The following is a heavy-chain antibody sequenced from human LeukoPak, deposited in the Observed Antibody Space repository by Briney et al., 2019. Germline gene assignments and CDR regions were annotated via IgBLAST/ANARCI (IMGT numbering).Heavy chain of an antibody. D-gene: IGHD3-3*01. CDR1: GFTFSSYA. CDR2: VWYDGVKK. Sequence: GESLRLSCAASGFTFSSYAMHWVRQAPGKGLEWVAVVWYDGVKKYYLDSVEGRFTVSRANSRNTLYLQMDSLRAEDTAVYFCAKDALRHGDLYYFDHWGQGTSVIVSS. CDR3: AKDALRHGDLYYFDH. J-gene: IGHJ4*02. V-gene: IGHV3-33*06.